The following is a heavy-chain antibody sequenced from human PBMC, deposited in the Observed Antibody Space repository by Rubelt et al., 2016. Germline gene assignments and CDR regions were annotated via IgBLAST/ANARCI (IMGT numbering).Heavy chain of an antibody. CDR2: IYHSGST. J-gene: IGHJ5*02. CDR1: GGSINRNW. Sequence: QVQLQESGPGLVKPPGTLSLTCDVSGGSINRNWWSWVRQPPGKGLEWIGEIYHSGSTRYSPSFRSRVTISVDKSKNKLALTLTSVTAADTAVYDCATAPGSGSDLHPWGQGALVTVSS. V-gene: IGHV4-4*03. CDR3: ATAPGSGSDLHP. D-gene: IGHD1-26*01.